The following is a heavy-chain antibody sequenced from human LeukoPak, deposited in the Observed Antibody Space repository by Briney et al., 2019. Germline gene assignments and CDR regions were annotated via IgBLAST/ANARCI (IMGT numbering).Heavy chain of an antibody. Sequence: ASVKVSCKASGYTFTSYAMNWVRQAPGQGLEWMGWINTNTGNTTYAQGFTGRVVFSLDTSVSTAYLQISSLKAEDTAVYYCARVKEEGYCSGGSCYSMDGNWFDPWGQGTLVTVSS. J-gene: IGHJ5*02. D-gene: IGHD2-15*01. CDR2: INTNTGNT. V-gene: IGHV7-4-1*02. CDR3: ARVKEEGYCSGGSCYSMDGNWFDP. CDR1: GYTFTSYA.